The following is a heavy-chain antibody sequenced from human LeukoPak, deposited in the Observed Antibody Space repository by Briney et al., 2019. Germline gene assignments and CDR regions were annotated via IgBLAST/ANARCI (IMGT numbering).Heavy chain of an antibody. CDR1: GDSITSGDYY. J-gene: IGHJ4*02. D-gene: IGHD1-14*01. CDR3: ARVIGTGIYFDY. Sequence: SETLSLTCTVSGDSITSGDYYWSWIRQSPGKGVEWMGYVHHTGGTYYNPSLKSRLTISIDSSRNQFSLKLNSVTASDTAVYYCARVIGTGIYFDYWGQGTLVTVSS. CDR2: VHHTGGT. V-gene: IGHV4-30-4*01.